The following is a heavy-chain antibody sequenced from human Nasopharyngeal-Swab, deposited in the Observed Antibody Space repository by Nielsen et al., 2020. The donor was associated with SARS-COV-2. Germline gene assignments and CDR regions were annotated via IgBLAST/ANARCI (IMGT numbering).Heavy chain of an antibody. D-gene: IGHD2-2*01. CDR1: GFTFSSYS. Sequence: GESLKISCAASGFTFSSYSMNWVRQAPGKGLEWVSSISSSSSYIYYADSVKGRFTISRDNAKNSLYLQMNSLRAEDTAVYCCARDLSVVVPAATISYYYYGMDVWGQGTTVTVSS. CDR2: ISSSSSYI. J-gene: IGHJ6*02. CDR3: ARDLSVVVPAATISYYYYGMDV. V-gene: IGHV3-21*01.